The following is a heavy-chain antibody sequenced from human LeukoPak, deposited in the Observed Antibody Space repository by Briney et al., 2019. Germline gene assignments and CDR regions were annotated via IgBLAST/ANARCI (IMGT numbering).Heavy chain of an antibody. CDR1: GFLFSDFIDHT. Sequence: GGSLRLSCADSGFLFSDFIDHTMVWVRQAPGKGLEWVSYISSSSTSIPYADSVRGRFSISRDNAQRSLYLHMNSLRDEDTAVYYCAREFSVVGNFDYWGQGTLVIVSS. V-gene: IGHV3-21*01. CDR3: AREFSVVGNFDY. CDR2: ISSSSTSI. D-gene: IGHD2-21*01. J-gene: IGHJ4*02.